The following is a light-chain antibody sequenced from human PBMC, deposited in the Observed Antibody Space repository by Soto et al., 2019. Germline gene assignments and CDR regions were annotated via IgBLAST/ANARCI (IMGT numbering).Light chain of an antibody. V-gene: IGKV3-11*01. CDR3: QQRRDWPLT. J-gene: IGKJ4*01. CDR2: DAS. CDR1: QSVGSS. Sequence: EIMLTQSPATVSLSPGERATLSCRASQSVGSSLAWYQQNPGQAPRLLIYDASTRATGIPARFSGSGSGTDFTLTINSLEPEDFAVYYCQQRRDWPLTFGGGTKVEIK.